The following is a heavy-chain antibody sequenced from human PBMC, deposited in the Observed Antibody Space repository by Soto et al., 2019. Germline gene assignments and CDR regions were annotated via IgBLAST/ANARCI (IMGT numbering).Heavy chain of an antibody. CDR3: ARDLDYYGSGSYYRYYYYGMHV. J-gene: IGHJ6*02. Sequence: PGGSLRLSCAASGFTFSSYGMHWVRQAPGKGLEWVAVIWYDGSNKYYADSVKGRFTISRDNSKNTLYLQMNSLRAEDTAVYYCARDLDYYGSGSYYRYYYYGMHVSGQATTVTVSS. CDR2: IWYDGSNK. V-gene: IGHV3-33*01. CDR1: GFTFSSYG. D-gene: IGHD3-10*01.